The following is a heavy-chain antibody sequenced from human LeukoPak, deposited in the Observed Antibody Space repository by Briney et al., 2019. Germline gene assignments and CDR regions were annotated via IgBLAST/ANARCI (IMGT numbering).Heavy chain of an antibody. CDR3: ARGRRQLGPVQGYNWFDP. CDR2: VNPNSGGT. D-gene: IGHD6-6*01. CDR1: GYTFTGYY. Sequence: AASVKVSCKASGYTFTGYYLHWVRQAPGQGLEWMGCVNPNSGGTNYAQKFQGRVTMTRDTSISTAYMELSRLRSDDTAVYYCARGRRQLGPVQGYNWFDPWGQGTLVTVSS. V-gene: IGHV1-2*02. J-gene: IGHJ5*02.